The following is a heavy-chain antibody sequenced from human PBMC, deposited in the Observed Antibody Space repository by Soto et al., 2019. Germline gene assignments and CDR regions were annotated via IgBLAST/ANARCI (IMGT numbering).Heavy chain of an antibody. CDR1: GFTFSSYG. V-gene: IGHV3-33*01. CDR3: ARYGSSSNHYYYMDV. Sequence: GGSLRLSCAASGFTFSSYGMHWVRQAPGKGLEWVAVIWYDGSNKYYADSVKGRFTISRDNSKNTLYLQMNSLRAEDTAVYYCARYGSSSNHYYYMDVWGKGTTVTVSS. D-gene: IGHD6-6*01. J-gene: IGHJ6*03. CDR2: IWYDGSNK.